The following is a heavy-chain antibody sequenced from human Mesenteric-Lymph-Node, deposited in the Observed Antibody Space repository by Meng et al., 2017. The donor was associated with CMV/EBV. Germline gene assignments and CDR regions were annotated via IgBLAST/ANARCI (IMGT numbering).Heavy chain of an antibody. CDR2: TSAYNGNT. J-gene: IGHJ3*02. Sequence: ASVKVSCKASGYTFSTYAVAWVRQAPGQGLEWMGWTSAYNGNTNNAQKFQGRVTMTTDTSTSTAYMELRSLRSDDTAVYYCARRGRGGGWTDLDDAFDIWGQGTMVTVSS. V-gene: IGHV1-18*01. D-gene: IGHD2-15*01. CDR3: ARRGRGGGWTDLDDAFDI. CDR1: GYTFSTYA.